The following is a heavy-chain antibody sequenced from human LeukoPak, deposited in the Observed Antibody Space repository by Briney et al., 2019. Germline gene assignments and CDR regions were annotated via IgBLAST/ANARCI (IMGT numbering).Heavy chain of an antibody. Sequence: PSETLSLTCTVSGGSISSSSYYWGWIRQPPGKGLEWIGSIYYSGSTYYNPSLKSRVTISVDTSKNQFSLKLSSVTAADTAVYYCARGVSGYSGYLGWWYYGMDVWGQGTTVTVSS. CDR1: GGSISSSSYY. CDR2: IYYSGST. J-gene: IGHJ6*02. D-gene: IGHD5-12*01. CDR3: ARGVSGYSGYLGWWYYGMDV. V-gene: IGHV4-39*07.